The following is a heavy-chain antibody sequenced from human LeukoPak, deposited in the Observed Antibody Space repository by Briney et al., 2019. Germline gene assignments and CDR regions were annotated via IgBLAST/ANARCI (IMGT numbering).Heavy chain of an antibody. Sequence: PSETLSLTCTVPGGSISSYYWSWIRQPPGKGLEWIGYIYYSGSTNYNPSLKSRVTISIDTSKNQFSLKLSSVTAADTAVYYCARGRDNNFYWGQGTLVTVSS. CDR2: IYYSGST. V-gene: IGHV4-59*01. CDR1: GGSISSYY. D-gene: IGHD1-20*01. CDR3: ARGRDNNFY. J-gene: IGHJ4*02.